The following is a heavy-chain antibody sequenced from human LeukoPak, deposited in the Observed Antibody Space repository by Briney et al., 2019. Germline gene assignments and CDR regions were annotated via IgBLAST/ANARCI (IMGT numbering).Heavy chain of an antibody. D-gene: IGHD3-22*01. CDR3: AATYYYDSSGYRGGFDP. Sequence: GESLKISCKGSGYSFTSYGISWVRQAPGQGLEWMGWISAYNGNTNYAQKLQGRVTMTTDTSTSTAYMELRSLRSDDTAVYYCAATYYYDSSGYRGGFDPWGQGTLVTVSS. J-gene: IGHJ5*02. V-gene: IGHV1-18*01. CDR2: ISAYNGNT. CDR1: GYSFTSYG.